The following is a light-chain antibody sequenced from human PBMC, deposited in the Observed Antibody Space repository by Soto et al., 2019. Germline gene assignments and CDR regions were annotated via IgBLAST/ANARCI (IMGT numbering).Light chain of an antibody. CDR3: TSYTSSSTEV. V-gene: IGLV2-14*01. J-gene: IGLJ1*01. CDR1: SSDVGGYNY. Sequence: QSALTQPGSVSGSPGQSITISCTGTSSDVGGYNYVSWYQQHPGKVPKLMIYDVTNRPSGVSSRFSGSKSGNTASLTISGLQAEDEADYYCTSYTSSSTEVFGTGTKLTVL. CDR2: DVT.